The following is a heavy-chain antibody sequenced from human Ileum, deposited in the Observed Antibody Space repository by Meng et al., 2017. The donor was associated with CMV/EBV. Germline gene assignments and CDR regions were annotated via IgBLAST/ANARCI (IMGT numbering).Heavy chain of an antibody. CDR3: ATSGLGYGGNMEFDQ. V-gene: IGHV1-69*13. Sequence: SVQVSCKASGGTFSGKAISWLRQAPGQGLEWLGGFLPMFDRSNYAQKFQTRIAITLDESATTAYMDLLSLRPDDTAVDYCATSGLGYGGNMEFDQWGQGSLVTVSS. J-gene: IGHJ4*02. CDR2: FLPMFDRS. D-gene: IGHD4-23*01. CDR1: GGTFSGKA.